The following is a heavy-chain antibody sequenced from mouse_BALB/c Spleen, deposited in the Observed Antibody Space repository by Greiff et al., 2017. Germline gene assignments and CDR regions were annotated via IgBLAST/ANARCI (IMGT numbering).Heavy chain of an antibody. V-gene: IGHV1-7*01. CDR2: INPSTGYT. CDR1: GYTFTSYW. J-gene: IGHJ4*01. D-gene: IGHD1-1*01. CDR3: ARSDIYYYSKGYAMDY. Sequence: QVQLQQSGAELAKPGASVKMSCKASGYTFTSYWMHWVKQRPGQGLEWIGYINPSTGYTEYNQKFKDKATLTADKPSSTAYMQLSSLTSEDSAVYYCARSDIYYYSKGYAMDYWGQGTSVTVSS.